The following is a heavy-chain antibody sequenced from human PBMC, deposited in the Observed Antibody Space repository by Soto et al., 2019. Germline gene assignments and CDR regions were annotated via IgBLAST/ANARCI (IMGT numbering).Heavy chain of an antibody. CDR1: GGTFSSYA. CDR2: IIPIFGTA. CDR3: ARGLISSGYYYESSAFDY. J-gene: IGHJ4*02. V-gene: IGHV1-69*01. D-gene: IGHD3-22*01. Sequence: QVQLVQSGAEVKKPGSSVKVSCKASGGTFSSYAISWVRQAPGQGLEWMGGIIPIFGTANYAQKFQGRVTLTADESTRTAYMALSSLSSEDTAVYYCARGLISSGYYYESSAFDYWGQGTLVTVSS.